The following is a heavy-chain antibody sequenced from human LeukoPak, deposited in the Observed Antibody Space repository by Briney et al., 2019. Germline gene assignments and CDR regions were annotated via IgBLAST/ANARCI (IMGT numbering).Heavy chain of an antibody. CDR3: ARVRSPRFGELSLDY. J-gene: IGHJ4*02. D-gene: IGHD3-10*01. CDR1: GYTFTGYY. CDR2: INPYSGGT. V-gene: IGHV1-2*06. Sequence: GASVKVSCKASGYTFTGYYMHWVRQAPGQGLEWMGRINPYSGGTNYAQKSQGRVSMTRDTSISTAYMELSRLRSDDTAVYYCARVRSPRFGELSLDYWGQGTLVTVSS.